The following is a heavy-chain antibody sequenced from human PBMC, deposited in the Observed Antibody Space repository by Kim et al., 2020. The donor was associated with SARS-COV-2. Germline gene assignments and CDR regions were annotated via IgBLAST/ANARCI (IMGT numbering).Heavy chain of an antibody. CDR3: ARGVNARYFDL. CDR2: ISSSSSYI. J-gene: IGHJ2*01. CDR1: GFTFSSYS. Sequence: GGSLRLSCAASGFTFSSYSMNWVRQAPGKGLEWVSSISSSSSYIYYADSVKGRFTISRDNAKNSLYLQMNSLRAEDTAVYYCARGVNARYFDLWGRGTLVTVSS. V-gene: IGHV3-21*01. D-gene: IGHD1-1*01.